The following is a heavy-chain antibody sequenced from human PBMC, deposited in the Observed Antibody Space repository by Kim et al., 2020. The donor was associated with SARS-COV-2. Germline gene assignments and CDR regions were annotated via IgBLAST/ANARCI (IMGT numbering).Heavy chain of an antibody. V-gene: IGHV3-7*01. CDR1: GFTFSSYW. Sequence: GGSLRLSCAASGFTFSSYWMSWVRQAPGKGLEWVANIKQDGSEKYYVDSVKGRFTISRDNAKNSLYLQMNSLRAEDTAVYYCARDMEWLRSVGYYYGMDVWGQGTTVTVSS. D-gene: IGHD5-12*01. CDR3: ARDMEWLRSVGYYYGMDV. CDR2: IKQDGSEK. J-gene: IGHJ6*02.